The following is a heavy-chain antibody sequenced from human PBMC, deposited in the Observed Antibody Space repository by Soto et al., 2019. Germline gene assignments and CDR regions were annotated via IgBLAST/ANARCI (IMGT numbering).Heavy chain of an antibody. CDR1: GFTFSGYS. CDR3: AREDILGVRSFDY. Sequence: EVQLVESGGGLVQWGGSLRLSCAASGFTFSGYSVNWVRQAPGKGLEWVSYISSGSKTIYYAESVKDRFTVSRDNARNSQYLQMNSLRDEDTAVYYCAREDILGVRSFDYWGQGTLVTVSS. J-gene: IGHJ4*02. D-gene: IGHD3-9*01. CDR2: ISSGSKTI. V-gene: IGHV3-48*02.